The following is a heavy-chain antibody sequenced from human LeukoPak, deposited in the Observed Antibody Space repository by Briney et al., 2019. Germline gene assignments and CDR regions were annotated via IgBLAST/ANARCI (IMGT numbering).Heavy chain of an antibody. Sequence: SETLSLTCTVSGGSISSGSYYWSWIRQPAGKGLEWIGRIYTSGSTNYNPSLKSRVTISVDTSKNQFSLKLSSVTAADTAVYYCAKAVIYSSSRSYWFDPWGQGTLVTVSS. V-gene: IGHV4-61*02. CDR3: AKAVIYSSSRSYWFDP. CDR2: IYTSGST. J-gene: IGHJ5*02. D-gene: IGHD6-6*01. CDR1: GGSISSGSYY.